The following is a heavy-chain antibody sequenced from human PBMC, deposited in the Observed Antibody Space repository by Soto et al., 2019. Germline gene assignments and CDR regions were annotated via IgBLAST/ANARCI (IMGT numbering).Heavy chain of an antibody. CDR3: ARQLGYCSSTSCYLGVDYYYGMDV. CDR2: ISSSSSYI. CDR1: GFTFSSYS. J-gene: IGHJ6*02. V-gene: IGHV3-21*01. D-gene: IGHD2-2*01. Sequence: PGESLKISCAASGFTFSSYSMNWVRQAPGKGLEWVSSISSSSSYIYYADSVKGRFTISRDNAKNSLYLQMNSLRAEGTAVYYCARQLGYCSSTSCYLGVDYYYGMDVWGQGTTVTVSS.